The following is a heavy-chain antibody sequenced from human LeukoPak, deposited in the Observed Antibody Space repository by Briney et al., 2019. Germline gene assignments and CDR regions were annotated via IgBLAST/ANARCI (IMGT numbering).Heavy chain of an antibody. V-gene: IGHV3-43*01. D-gene: IGHD3-16*01. CDR3: AKEWPYGGGVQSGFDY. CDR1: GFTFSSYE. J-gene: IGHJ4*02. Sequence: GGSLRLSCAASGFTFSSYEMNWVRQAPGKGLEWVSLISWDGGSTYYADSVKGRFTISRDNSKNSLYLQMNSLRTEDTALYYCAKEWPYGGGVQSGFDYWGQGTLVTVSS. CDR2: ISWDGGST.